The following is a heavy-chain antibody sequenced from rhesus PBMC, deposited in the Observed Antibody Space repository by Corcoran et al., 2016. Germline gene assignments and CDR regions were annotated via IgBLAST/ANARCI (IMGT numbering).Heavy chain of an antibody. CDR1: GFSLRTSGMR. D-gene: IGHD6S26*01. Sequence: QVTLKESGPALVKPTQTLTLTCTFSGFSLRTSGMRVSWIRQPPVKALEWLARIDWDDDKYYSTSLKSRLTISKDTSKNQVVLTMTNMDPVDTATYFCARVIYSSGWSFDYWGQGVLVTVSS. CDR3: ARVIYSSGWSFDY. J-gene: IGHJ4*01. V-gene: IGHV2S2*01. CDR2: IDWDDDK.